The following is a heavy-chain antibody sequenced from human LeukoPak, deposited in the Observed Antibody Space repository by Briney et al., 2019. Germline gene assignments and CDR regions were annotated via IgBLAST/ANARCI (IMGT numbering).Heavy chain of an antibody. CDR3: ARESRGGYDSFSDAFDI. V-gene: IGHV1-69*04. CDR1: GGTFSSYA. Sequence: GASVKVSCKASGGTFSSYAIGWVRQAPGQGLEWMGRIIPILGIANYAQKFQGRVTITADKSTSTAYMELSSLRTEDTAVYYCARESRGGYDSFSDAFDIWGQGTMVTVSS. CDR2: IIPILGIA. J-gene: IGHJ3*02. D-gene: IGHD5-12*01.